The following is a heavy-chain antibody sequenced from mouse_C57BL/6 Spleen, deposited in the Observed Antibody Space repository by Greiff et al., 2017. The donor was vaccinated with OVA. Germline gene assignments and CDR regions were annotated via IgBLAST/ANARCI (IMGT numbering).Heavy chain of an antibody. CDR2: INPNNGGT. J-gene: IGHJ3*01. CDR3: ARSYGNWFAY. D-gene: IGHD2-1*01. Sequence: VHLQQSGPELVKPGASVKISCKASGYTFTDYYMTWVKQSHGKSLEWIGDINPNNGGTSYNQKFKGKATWTVDKSSSTAYMELRSLTSEDSAVYYCARSYGNWFAYWGQGTLVTVSA. V-gene: IGHV1-26*01. CDR1: GYTFTDYY.